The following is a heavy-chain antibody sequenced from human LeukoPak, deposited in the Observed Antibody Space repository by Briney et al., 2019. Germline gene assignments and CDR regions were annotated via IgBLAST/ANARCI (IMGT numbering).Heavy chain of an antibody. J-gene: IGHJ3*02. CDR3: AKEAYYYDSRGRGAFDI. V-gene: IGHV3-30*02. CDR2: IRYDGSNK. D-gene: IGHD3-22*01. CDR1: GFTFSSYG. Sequence: GGSLRLSCAASGFTFSSYGMHWVRQAPGKGLEWMAFIRYDGSNKYYADSVKGRFTISRDSSKNTLYLQMNSLRAEDTAVYYCAKEAYYYDSRGRGAFDIWGQGTMVTVSS.